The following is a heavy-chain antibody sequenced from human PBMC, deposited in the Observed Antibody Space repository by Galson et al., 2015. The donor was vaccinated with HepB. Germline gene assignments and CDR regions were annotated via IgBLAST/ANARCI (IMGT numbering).Heavy chain of an antibody. J-gene: IGHJ5*02. CDR2: IWYDGGHK. CDR1: GFIFSSFA. D-gene: IGHD3-16*02. Sequence: SLRLSCAASGFIFSSFALHWVRQAPGKGLEWVAVIWYDGGHKFYADSVKGRFTISRDNSKNTLYLQMNSLRAEDTAIYYCARDRGVWGSYPLDPWGQGTLVTVSS. V-gene: IGHV3-33*01. CDR3: ARDRGVWGSYPLDP.